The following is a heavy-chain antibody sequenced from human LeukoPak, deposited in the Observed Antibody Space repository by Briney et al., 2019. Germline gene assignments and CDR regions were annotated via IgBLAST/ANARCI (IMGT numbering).Heavy chain of an antibody. Sequence: SETLSLTCAAYGGSFSDYYWSWIRQPPGKGLEWIGSIYYSGSTYCNPTLKSRVTISVDTSKNQFSLKLSSVTAADTAVYYCARRVVGPPNFDYWGQGALVTVSS. CDR1: GGSFSDYY. CDR2: IYYSGST. D-gene: IGHD3-22*01. V-gene: IGHV4-34*01. J-gene: IGHJ4*02. CDR3: ARRVVGPPNFDY.